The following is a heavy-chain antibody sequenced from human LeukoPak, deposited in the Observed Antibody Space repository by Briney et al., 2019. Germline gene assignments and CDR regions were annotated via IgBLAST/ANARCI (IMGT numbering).Heavy chain of an antibody. V-gene: IGHV4-59*11. J-gene: IGHJ5*02. D-gene: IGHD2-2*02. CDR3: ARVGIVVVPAAIMPALGGFDP. Sequence: SETLSLTCTVSGGSISSHYWSWIRQPPGKGLEWIGYIYYSGSTNYNPSLKRRVTISVDTSKNQFSLKLSSVTAADTAVYYCARVGIVVVPAAIMPALGGFDPWGQGTLVTVSS. CDR2: IYYSGST. CDR1: GGSISSHY.